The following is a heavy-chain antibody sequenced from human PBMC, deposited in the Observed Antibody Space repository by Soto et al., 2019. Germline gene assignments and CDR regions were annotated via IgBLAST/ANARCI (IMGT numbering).Heavy chain of an antibody. D-gene: IGHD1-26*01. CDR3: ASDLVGASDSYGLDV. CDR2: IWHDGNNK. J-gene: IGHJ6*02. CDR1: AFTFSNYV. V-gene: IGHV3-33*01. Sequence: LXLSCASSAFTFSNYVMHWVRQAPVKGLEWVAIIWHDGNNKYYADSVRGRFIISRDNSKNRLYLQMNSLRAEDTAVYYCASDLVGASDSYGLDVWGQGTPVTVS.